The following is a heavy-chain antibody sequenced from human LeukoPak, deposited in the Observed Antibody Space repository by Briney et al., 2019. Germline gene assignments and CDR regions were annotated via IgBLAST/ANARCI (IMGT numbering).Heavy chain of an antibody. CDR1: GFIFDTHG. CDR2: ISYDGDNK. V-gene: IGHV3-30*03. J-gene: IGHJ4*02. Sequence: GGSLRLSCAASGFIFDTHGMRWVRKTPGKGLQWVAIISYDGDNKYYADSVKGRFTISRDNSKTALYLQMNILRTEDTGVYYCVASSGSYHYWGQGTLVTVSS. CDR3: VASSGSYHY. D-gene: IGHD3-10*01.